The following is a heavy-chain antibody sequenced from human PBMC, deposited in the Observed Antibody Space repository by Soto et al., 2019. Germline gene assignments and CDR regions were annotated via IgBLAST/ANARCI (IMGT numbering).Heavy chain of an antibody. V-gene: IGHV1-18*01. CDR1: GYTFTSYG. Sequence: QVQLVQSGAEVKKPGASVKVSCKASGYTFTSYGISWVRQAPGQGLEWMGWISAYNGNTNYAQKLKGRVTMTQAPSTSTAYMELRSLRSDDTAVYYCARDRGAYGMDVWGQGTTVTVSS. CDR3: ARDRGAYGMDV. J-gene: IGHJ6*02. CDR2: ISAYNGNT.